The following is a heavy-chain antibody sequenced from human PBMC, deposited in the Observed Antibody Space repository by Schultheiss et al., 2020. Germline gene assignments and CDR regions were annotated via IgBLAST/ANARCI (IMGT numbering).Heavy chain of an antibody. CDR3: ARDRAQSNSGWPSYFDY. Sequence: ASVTVSCKASGYTFTSYGISWVRQAPGQGLEWMGWISAYNGNTNYAQKLQGRVTMTTDTSTSTAYMELRSLRSDDTAVYYCARDRAQSNSGWPSYFDYWGQGTLVT. CDR2: ISAYNGNT. J-gene: IGHJ4*02. D-gene: IGHD5-12*01. V-gene: IGHV1-18*01. CDR1: GYTFTSYG.